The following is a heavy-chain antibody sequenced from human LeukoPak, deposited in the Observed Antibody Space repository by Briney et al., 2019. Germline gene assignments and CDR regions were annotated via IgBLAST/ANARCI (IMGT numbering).Heavy chain of an antibody. CDR1: GFTFSNYN. CDR2: ISSSSSYI. CDR3: ARARSDVWGSYYVY. J-gene: IGHJ4*02. V-gene: IGHV3-21*01. D-gene: IGHD3-16*01. Sequence: GGSLRLSCAASGFTFSNYNMNWVRQAPGKGLEWVSSISSSSSYIHYADSVKGRFTISRDNAKNSVYLQMNSLRAEDTAVYYCARARSDVWGSYYVYWGQGTLVTVSS.